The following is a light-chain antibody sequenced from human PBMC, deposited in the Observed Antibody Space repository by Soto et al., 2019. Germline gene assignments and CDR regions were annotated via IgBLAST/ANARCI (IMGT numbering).Light chain of an antibody. V-gene: IGKV1-5*01. CDR3: QQYNSYST. CDR1: QSISNW. J-gene: IGKJ1*01. CDR2: DAS. Sequence: DIQMTQSPSTLSASVGDRVTITCRASQSISNWLAWYQQKSGKAPKLLIYDASSLESGVPSRFSGIGSGTEFTLTISSLQPDDFATYYCQQYNSYSTFGQGTKVDIK.